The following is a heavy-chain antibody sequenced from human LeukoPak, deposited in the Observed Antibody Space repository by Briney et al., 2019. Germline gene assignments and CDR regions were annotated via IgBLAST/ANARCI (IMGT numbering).Heavy chain of an antibody. CDR1: GASITTYY. D-gene: IGHD3-10*01. Sequence: SETLSLTCTVSGASITTYYWSWIRQPAGKGLEWIGRIFTGGTTNYNPSLKSRVTMSVDTSENQLSLKLSSVTAADTAVYYCARDYGLGSYYPPRNWFDPWGQGTLVTVSS. CDR2: IFTGGTT. J-gene: IGHJ5*02. V-gene: IGHV4-4*07. CDR3: ARDYGLGSYYPPRNWFDP.